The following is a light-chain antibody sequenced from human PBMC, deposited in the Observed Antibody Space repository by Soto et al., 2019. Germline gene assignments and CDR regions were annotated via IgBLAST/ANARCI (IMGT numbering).Light chain of an antibody. CDR1: QRVSSY. J-gene: IGKJ3*01. CDR3: QQRASLFT. V-gene: IGKV3-11*01. Sequence: EIVLTQSPATLSLSPGERATLSCRASQRVSSYLAWYQQKPGQAPRLLIYDASNRATGIPARFSGSGSGTDSTLTISSLEPEDFAVYYCQQRASLFTFGPGTKVDIK. CDR2: DAS.